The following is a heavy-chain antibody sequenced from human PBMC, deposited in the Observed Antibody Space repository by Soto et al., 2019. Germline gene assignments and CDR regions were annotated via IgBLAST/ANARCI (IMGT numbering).Heavy chain of an antibody. CDR3: ARATASRYSYGYYYGMDV. Sequence: QVQLVESGGGVVQPGRSLRLSCAASGFTFSSYAMHWVRQAPGKGLEWVAVISYDGSNKYYADSVKGRFTISRDNSKNTLYLQMNSLRAEDTALYYCARATASRYSYGYYYGMDVWGQGTTVTVSS. CDR1: GFTFSSYA. CDR2: ISYDGSNK. V-gene: IGHV3-30-3*01. J-gene: IGHJ6*02. D-gene: IGHD5-18*01.